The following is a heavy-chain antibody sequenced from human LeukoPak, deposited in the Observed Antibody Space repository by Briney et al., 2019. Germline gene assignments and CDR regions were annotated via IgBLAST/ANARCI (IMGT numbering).Heavy chain of an antibody. CDR3: ARVYRSGSYEWHAFDI. J-gene: IGHJ3*02. D-gene: IGHD1-26*01. CDR1: GGSISSDNW. V-gene: IGHV4-4*02. Sequence: PSGTLSLTCAVSGGSISSDNWWSWVRQPPGKGLEWIGSIYHSGSTYYNPSLKSRVTISVDTSKNQFSLKLSSVTAADTAVYYCARVYRSGSYEWHAFDIWGQGTMVTVSS. CDR2: IYHSGST.